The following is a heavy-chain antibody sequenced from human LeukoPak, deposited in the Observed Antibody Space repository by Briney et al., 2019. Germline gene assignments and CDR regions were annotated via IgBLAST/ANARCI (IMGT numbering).Heavy chain of an antibody. Sequence: TSETLSLTCAVYGGSFGGYYWSWIRQPPGKGLEWIGYIYYSGSTNYNPSLKSRVTISVDTSKNQFSLKLSSVTAADTAVYYCASSIYYHSSGYYGTTTANDYWGQGTLVTVSS. D-gene: IGHD3-22*01. CDR3: ASSIYYHSSGYYGTTTANDY. J-gene: IGHJ4*02. V-gene: IGHV4-59*01. CDR2: IYYSGST. CDR1: GGSFGGYY.